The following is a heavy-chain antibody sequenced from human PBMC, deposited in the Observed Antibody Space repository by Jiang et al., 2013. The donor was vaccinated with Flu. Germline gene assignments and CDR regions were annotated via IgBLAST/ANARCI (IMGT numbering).Heavy chain of an antibody. CDR1: GGSINTRNYF. Sequence: GSGLVKPSETLSLTCTVSGGSINTRNYFWGWIRQSPGKGLEWIGSIYYTGITYYNPSLKNRVTISVVTSKNQFSLKLSSVTAADTAMYYCARPSGGGLRPDFDLWGQGTLVTVSS. D-gene: IGHD3-16*01. V-gene: IGHV4-39*01. J-gene: IGHJ4*02. CDR3: ARPSGGGLRPDFDL. CDR2: IYYTGIT.